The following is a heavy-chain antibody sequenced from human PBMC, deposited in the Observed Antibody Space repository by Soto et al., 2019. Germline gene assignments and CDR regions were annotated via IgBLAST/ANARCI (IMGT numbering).Heavy chain of an antibody. V-gene: IGHV4-59*08. D-gene: IGHD3-3*01. CDR3: ARIGAHDYDFWSGYYDYYYYYMDV. J-gene: IGHJ6*03. CDR1: GGSISSYY. Sequence: QVQLQESGPGLVKPSETLSLTCTVSGGSISSYYWSWIRQPPGKGLEWIGYIYYSGSTNYNPSLKSRVTISVDTSKNQFSLKLISVTAADTAVYYCARIGAHDYDFWSGYYDYYYYYMDVWGKGTTVTVSS. CDR2: IYYSGST.